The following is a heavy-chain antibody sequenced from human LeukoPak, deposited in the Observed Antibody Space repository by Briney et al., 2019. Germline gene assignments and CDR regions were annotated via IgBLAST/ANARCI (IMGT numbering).Heavy chain of an antibody. D-gene: IGHD1-26*01. CDR2: INWNGGST. CDR3: ARDPYSGGYGNYYYYYMDV. CDR1: GFTFSSYW. Sequence: GGSLRLSCAASGFTFSSYWMHWVRQAPGKGLEWVSGINWNGGSTGYADSVKGRFTISRDNARNSLYLQMNSLRAEDTAVYYCARDPYSGGYGNYYYYYMDVWGKGTTVTISS. V-gene: IGHV3-20*04. J-gene: IGHJ6*03.